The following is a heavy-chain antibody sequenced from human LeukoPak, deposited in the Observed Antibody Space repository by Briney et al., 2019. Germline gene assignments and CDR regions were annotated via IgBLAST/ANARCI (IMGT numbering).Heavy chain of an antibody. J-gene: IGHJ5*02. V-gene: IGHV3-21*01. CDR3: ARARLANWFDP. CDR1: GFTFRSYS. CDR2: ISSSSSYI. Sequence: GGSLRLSCAASGFTFRSYSMNWVRQAPGKGLEWVSSISSSSSYIYYADSVKGRFTISRDNAKNSLYLQMNSLRAEDTAVYYCARARLANWFDPWGQGTLVTVSS. D-gene: IGHD6-19*01.